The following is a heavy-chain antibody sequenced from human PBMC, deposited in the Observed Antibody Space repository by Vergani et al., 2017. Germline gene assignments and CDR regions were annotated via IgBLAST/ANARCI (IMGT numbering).Heavy chain of an antibody. CDR2: INHSGST. Sequence: QVQLQQWGAGLLKPSETLSLTCAVYGGSFSGYYWSWIRQPPGKGLEWIGEINHSGSTNYNPSLKSRVTMSIDTSKNQFSLRLTSVTAADTAIYYCARDRDEFDYWGQGTLVTVSS. CDR3: ARDRDEFDY. V-gene: IGHV4-34*01. CDR1: GGSFSGYY. J-gene: IGHJ4*02.